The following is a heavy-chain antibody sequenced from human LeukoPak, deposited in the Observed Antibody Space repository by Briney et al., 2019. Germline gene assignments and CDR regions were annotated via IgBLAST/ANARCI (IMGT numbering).Heavy chain of an antibody. Sequence: GGSLRLSCAASGFTFSSFAMTWVRQAPGKGLEWVSSITGTHYTTYNTDSVKGRFTISRDNSKNTLYLQMNSLRADDTAVYYCTKDPNGDYVAAFDPWGQGTLVTVSS. D-gene: IGHD4-17*01. J-gene: IGHJ5*02. CDR1: GFTFSSFA. CDR3: TKDPNGDYVAAFDP. V-gene: IGHV3-23*01. CDR2: ITGTHYTT.